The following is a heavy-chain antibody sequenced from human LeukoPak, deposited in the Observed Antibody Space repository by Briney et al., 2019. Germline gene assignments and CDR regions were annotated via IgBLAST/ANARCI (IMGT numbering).Heavy chain of an antibody. CDR1: GFTFSSYG. J-gene: IGHJ4*02. D-gene: IGHD3-3*01. CDR2: ISGSGGST. Sequence: PGGSLRLSCAASGFTFSSYGMHWVRQAPGKGMEWVSAISGSGGSTYYADSVKGRFTISRDNSKNTLYLQMNSLRAEDTAVYYCAKTPDYDFWSGYTHSTGYFDYWGQGTLVTVSS. V-gene: IGHV3-23*01. CDR3: AKTPDYDFWSGYTHSTGYFDY.